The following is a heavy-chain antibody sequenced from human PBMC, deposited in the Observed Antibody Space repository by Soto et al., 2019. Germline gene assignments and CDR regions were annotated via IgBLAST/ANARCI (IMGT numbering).Heavy chain of an antibody. J-gene: IGHJ4*02. V-gene: IGHV3-74*01. CDR3: AVDGNRWFAFDY. Sequence: EVQLVESGGGLVQPGGSLRLSCAASGFTFSSYWMHWVRQAPGKGLVWVSRINSDGSSTTYADSVKGRFTISRDNAKNTLYLQMNSLRADDTALYYCAVDGNRWFAFDYWGQGTLVTVSS. CDR1: GFTFSSYW. D-gene: IGHD2-15*01. CDR2: INSDGSST.